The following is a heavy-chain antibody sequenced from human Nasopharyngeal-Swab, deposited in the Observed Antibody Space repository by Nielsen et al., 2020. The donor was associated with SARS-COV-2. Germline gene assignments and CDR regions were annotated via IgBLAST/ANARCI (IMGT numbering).Heavy chain of an antibody. V-gene: IGHV3-21*01. D-gene: IGHD5-18*01. CDR1: GFTFSNYS. J-gene: IGHJ3*02. CDR2: ISSGSGYI. Sequence: GESLKISCAASGFTFSNYSMNWVRQAPGKGLEWVSSISSGSGYIFYADSVKGRFTVSRDNANNSLYLQMNSLRADDTAVYYCVRDGALIQLWLLPHALDIWGQGTLVTVSS. CDR3: VRDGALIQLWLLPHALDI.